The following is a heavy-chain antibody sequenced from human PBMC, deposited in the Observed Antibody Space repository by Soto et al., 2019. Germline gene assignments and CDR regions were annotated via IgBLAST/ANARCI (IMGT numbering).Heavy chain of an antibody. CDR3: ARGGRINYHILSESRDWFDP. J-gene: IGHJ5*02. CDR1: GITFSNYA. V-gene: IGHV1-69*01. D-gene: IGHD3-9*01. CDR2: VIPVFGTV. Sequence: QVQLLQSGAEVKKPGSSVKVSCKASGITFSNYAITWVRQAPGQGLEWMGGVIPVFGTVNYAQKFQGRVTINADESKSTAYMELSSLRSEDTAMYYCARGGRINYHILSESRDWFDPWGQGTLVTVSS.